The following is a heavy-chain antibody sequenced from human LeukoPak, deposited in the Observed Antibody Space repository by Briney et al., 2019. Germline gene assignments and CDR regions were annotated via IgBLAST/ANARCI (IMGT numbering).Heavy chain of an antibody. D-gene: IGHD3-9*01. Sequence: GGSLRLSCAASGFTFSSYAMHWVRQAPGKGLEWVSAISGSGGSTYYADSVKGRFTISRDNSKNPLYLQMNSLRAENTAVYYCAKDPQRYFDWLSAGMDAWGQGTTVTVSS. V-gene: IGHV3-23*01. J-gene: IGHJ6*02. CDR2: ISGSGGST. CDR1: GFTFSSYA. CDR3: AKDPQRYFDWLSAGMDA.